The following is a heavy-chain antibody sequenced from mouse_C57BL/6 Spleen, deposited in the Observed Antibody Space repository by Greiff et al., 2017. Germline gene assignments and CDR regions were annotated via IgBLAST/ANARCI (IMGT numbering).Heavy chain of an antibody. J-gene: IGHJ3*01. Sequence: EVKLVESGGGLVKPGGSLKLSCAASGFTFSDSGMHWVRQAPEKGLEWVAYISSGSGTIYYAETVKGRFTISRDNAKNTLFLTMTSLGSEDSAMYYCALSFAYWGQGTLVTVSA. CDR1: GFTFSDSG. CDR3: ALSFAY. V-gene: IGHV5-17*01. CDR2: ISSGSGTI.